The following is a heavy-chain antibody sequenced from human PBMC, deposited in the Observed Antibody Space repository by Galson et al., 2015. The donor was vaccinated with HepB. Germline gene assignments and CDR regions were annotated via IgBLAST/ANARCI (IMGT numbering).Heavy chain of an antibody. Sequence: SVKVSCKASGYSFKNYTIAWLRQAPGQGLEWMGWISDNDAYTKSSPGVQGRITMTTDPSTNSAYMELRSLRAQDTAMYYCARDQGISSSGGEVFDLWGQGTMVTV. V-gene: IGHV1-18*04. J-gene: IGHJ3*01. D-gene: IGHD6-19*01. CDR2: ISDNDAYT. CDR3: ARDQGISSSGGEVFDL. CDR1: GYSFKNYT.